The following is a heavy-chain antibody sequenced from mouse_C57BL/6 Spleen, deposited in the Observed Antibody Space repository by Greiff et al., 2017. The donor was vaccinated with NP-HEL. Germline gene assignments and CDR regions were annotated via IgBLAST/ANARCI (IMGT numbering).Heavy chain of an antibody. Sequence: VQLQQSVAELVRPGASVKLSCTASGFDIKNTYMHWVKQRPEQGLEWIGRIDPANGNTKYAPKFQGKATITADTSSNTAYLQLSSLTSEDTAIYCCAREDNGSSLDFGDWGKGATLTVST. D-gene: IGHD1-1*01. J-gene: IGHJ2*01. CDR2: IDPANGNT. CDR3: AREDNGSSLDFGD. CDR1: GFDIKNTY. V-gene: IGHV14-3*01.